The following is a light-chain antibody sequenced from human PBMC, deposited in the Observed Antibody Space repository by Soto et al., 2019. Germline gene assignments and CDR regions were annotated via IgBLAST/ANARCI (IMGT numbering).Light chain of an antibody. Sequence: DIQMTQSPSSLSASVGDRVTITCQASQDISNYLNWYQQKPGKAPKLLIYDASNLEIGVPSRFSGSGSGTDFTLTISSLQPEDIATYYCQQYDNLLTFGGGTKVEIK. CDR3: QQYDNLLT. CDR2: DAS. V-gene: IGKV1-33*01. CDR1: QDISNY. J-gene: IGKJ4*01.